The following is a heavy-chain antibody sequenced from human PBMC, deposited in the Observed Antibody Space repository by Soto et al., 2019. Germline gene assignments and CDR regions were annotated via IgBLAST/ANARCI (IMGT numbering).Heavy chain of an antibody. D-gene: IGHD1-26*01. V-gene: IGHV1-69*02. CDR1: GGTFSSYT. CDR2: IIPILGIA. CDR3: ARLRDSDGMDV. J-gene: IGHJ6*02. Sequence: QVQLVQSGAEVKKPGSSVKVSCKASGGTFSSYTISWVRQAPGQGLEWMGRIIPILGIANYAQKFHGRVTITADKSTSTAYMELSSLRSEDTAVYYCARLRDSDGMDVWGQGTTVTVSS.